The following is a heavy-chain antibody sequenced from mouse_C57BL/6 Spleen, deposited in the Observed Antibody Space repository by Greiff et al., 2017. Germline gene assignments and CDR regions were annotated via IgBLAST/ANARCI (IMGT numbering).Heavy chain of an antibody. CDR1: GYSFTGYY. CDR2: INPSTGGT. CDR3: ARRGTAGYFDV. D-gene: IGHD3-3*01. J-gene: IGHJ1*03. V-gene: IGHV1-42*01. Sequence: VQLQQSGPELVKPGASVKISCKASGYSFTGYYMNWVKQSPEKSLEWIGEINPSTGGTTYNQKFKAKATLTVDKSSSTAYMQLKSLTSEDSAVYYGARRGTAGYFDVWGTGTTVTVSS.